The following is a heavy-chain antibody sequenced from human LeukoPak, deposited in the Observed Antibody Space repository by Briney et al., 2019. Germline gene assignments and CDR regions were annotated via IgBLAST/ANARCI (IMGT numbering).Heavy chain of an antibody. J-gene: IGHJ4*02. V-gene: IGHV1-2*06. Sequence: ASVKVSCKASGYTFTGYYMHWVRQAPGQGLEWMGRINPNSGGTNYAQKFQGRVTMTRDTSISTAYMELSRLRFDDTAVYYCARWVQLERLSDYWGQGTLVTVSS. CDR3: ARWVQLERLSDY. D-gene: IGHD1-1*01. CDR2: INPNSGGT. CDR1: GYTFTGYY.